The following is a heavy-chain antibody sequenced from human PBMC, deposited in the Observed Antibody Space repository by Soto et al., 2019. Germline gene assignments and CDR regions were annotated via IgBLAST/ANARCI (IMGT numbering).Heavy chain of an antibody. V-gene: IGHV4-59*01. CDR3: ARGGCSDGVCYAFTDS. J-gene: IGHJ4*02. Sequence: PSETLSLTCTVSGFSISSYYWSWIRQPPEKGLEWIGYISYSGSTNYNPSLKSRVTISVDTSKNQFSLKLSSVTAADTAVYYCARGGCSDGVCYAFTDSWGQGTLVTVSS. D-gene: IGHD2-8*01. CDR1: GFSISSYY. CDR2: ISYSGST.